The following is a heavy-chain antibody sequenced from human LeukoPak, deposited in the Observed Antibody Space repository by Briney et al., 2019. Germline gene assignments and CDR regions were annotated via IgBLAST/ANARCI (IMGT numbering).Heavy chain of an antibody. J-gene: IGHJ4*02. D-gene: IGHD6-19*01. V-gene: IGHV1-18*01. CDR3: ARSGPYSSGWDSDPGHYFDY. Sequence: ASVKVSCKASGYTFTSYGISWVRQAPGQGLEWMGWISAYNGNTNYAQKLQGRVTMTTDTSTSTAYMELRSLRSDDTAVYYCARSGPYSSGWDSDPGHYFDYWGQGTLVTVSS. CDR2: ISAYNGNT. CDR1: GYTFTSYG.